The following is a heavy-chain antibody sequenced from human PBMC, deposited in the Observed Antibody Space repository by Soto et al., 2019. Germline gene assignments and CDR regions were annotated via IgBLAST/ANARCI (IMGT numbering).Heavy chain of an antibody. Sequence: SVKVSCKASGGTFSSYAISWVRQAPGQGLEWMGGIIPIFGTANYAQKFQGRVTITADKSTSTASMELSSLRSEDTAVYYCARDTLDYGDYPDNFLDYWGQGTRVTVSP. V-gene: IGHV1-69*06. J-gene: IGHJ4*02. CDR3: ARDTLDYGDYPDNFLDY. CDR1: GGTFSSYA. CDR2: IIPIFGTA. D-gene: IGHD4-17*01.